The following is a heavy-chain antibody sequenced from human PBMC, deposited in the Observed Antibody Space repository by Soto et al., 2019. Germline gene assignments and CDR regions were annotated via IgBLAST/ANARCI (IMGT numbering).Heavy chain of an antibody. CDR2: VKDGGCT. CDR1: GGSLTGYY. J-gene: IGHJ4*02. CDR3: ARGQEGIVATH. V-gene: IGHV4-34*01. D-gene: IGHD5-12*01. Sequence: QVQLQQWGAGLLKPSETLSLACTVNGGSLTGYYWSWIRQPPGKGLEWIGEVKDGGCTNYSPSLRGRVSISADTSKNHFSLRLNSVTAADTAVHFCARGQEGIVATHWDQGALVTVSS.